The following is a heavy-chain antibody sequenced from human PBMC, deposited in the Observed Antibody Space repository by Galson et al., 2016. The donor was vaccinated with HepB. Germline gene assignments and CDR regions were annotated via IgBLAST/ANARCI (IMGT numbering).Heavy chain of an antibody. J-gene: IGHJ6*02. CDR2: IYYNGST. Sequence: SETLSLTCTVSGGSVRSGNYYWSWIRQPPGKGLEWIGNIYYNGSTKYNPSLKSRVIISVDASKNQFSLKLNSVTAADTAVYYCARDRAPRSMAREIYYYYVMDVWGQGTTVTVSS. V-gene: IGHV4-61*01. CDR1: GGSVRSGNYY. CDR3: ARDRAPRSMAREIYYYYVMDV. D-gene: IGHD2/OR15-2a*01.